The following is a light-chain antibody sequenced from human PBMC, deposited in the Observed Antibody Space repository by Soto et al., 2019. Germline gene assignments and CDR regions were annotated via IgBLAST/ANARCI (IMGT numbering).Light chain of an antibody. CDR3: QQYDNWPPYT. Sequence: EIVMTQSPATLSVSPWERATLSCRASQDININLAWYQQKAGQAPRLLIYSASTRAAGIPARFSGTGSETDFTLTIDSLQSEDFAVYYCQQYDNWPPYTFGQGTRLEIK. V-gene: IGKV3-15*01. CDR1: QDININ. J-gene: IGKJ5*01. CDR2: SAS.